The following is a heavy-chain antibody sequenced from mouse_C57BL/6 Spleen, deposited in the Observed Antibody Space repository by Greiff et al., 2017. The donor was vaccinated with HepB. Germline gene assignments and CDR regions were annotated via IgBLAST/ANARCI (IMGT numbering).Heavy chain of an antibody. D-gene: IGHD3-3*01. Sequence: QVQLKQSGAELVRPGASVTLSCKASGYTFTDYEMHWVKQTTVHGLEWIGAIDPETGGTAYNQKFKGKAILTADKSSSTAYMELRSLTSEDSAVYYCTREGDAYFDYWGQGTTLTVAS. J-gene: IGHJ2*01. CDR2: IDPETGGT. CDR3: TREGDAYFDY. V-gene: IGHV1-15*01. CDR1: GYTFTDYE.